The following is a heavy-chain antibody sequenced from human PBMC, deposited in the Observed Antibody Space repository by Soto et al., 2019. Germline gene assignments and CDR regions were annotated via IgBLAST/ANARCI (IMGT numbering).Heavy chain of an antibody. Sequence: EVQLLESGGGLVQPGESLRLSCAASGFTFRSYAMRWVRQAPGKGLEWISTISGSGSTTHYADSVKGRFTISRDNSKNTLYLQMNSLRAEDTAVYYCAKDSRGTYYYDSSPYYFDCWGQGTLVTVSS. V-gene: IGHV3-23*01. CDR2: ISGSGSTT. D-gene: IGHD3-22*01. CDR3: AKDSRGTYYYDSSPYYFDC. J-gene: IGHJ4*02. CDR1: GFTFRSYA.